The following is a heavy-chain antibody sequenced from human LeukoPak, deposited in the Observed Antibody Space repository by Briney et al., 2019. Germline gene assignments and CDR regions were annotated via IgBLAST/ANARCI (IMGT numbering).Heavy chain of an antibody. D-gene: IGHD6-19*01. J-gene: IGHJ4*02. CDR3: ARLVVGAVAGRMYYFDY. CDR2: IYYSGST. V-gene: IGHV4-39*01. CDR1: DGSISSSSYY. Sequence: SETLSLTCTVSDGSISSSSYYWGWIRQPPGKGLEWIGSIYYSGSTYYNPSLKSRVTISVDTSKNQFSLKPSSVTAADTAVYYCARLVVGAVAGRMYYFDYWGQGTLVTVSS.